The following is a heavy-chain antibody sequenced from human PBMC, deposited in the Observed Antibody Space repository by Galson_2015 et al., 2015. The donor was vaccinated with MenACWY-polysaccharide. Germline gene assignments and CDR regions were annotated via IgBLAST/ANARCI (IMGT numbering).Heavy chain of an antibody. CDR3: ARGYCNNARCYWFDP. CDR2: TNPSGGST. CDR1: GYTLSSYY. D-gene: IGHD2-2*01. Sequence: SVKVSCKASGYTLSSYYIHWVRQAPGQGLEWMGITNPSGGSTSYAQMFQGRVTMTRDTSTTTVYMELSSLRSEDTAMYYCARGYCNNARCYWFDPWGQGTLVTVSS. J-gene: IGHJ5*02. V-gene: IGHV1-46*01.